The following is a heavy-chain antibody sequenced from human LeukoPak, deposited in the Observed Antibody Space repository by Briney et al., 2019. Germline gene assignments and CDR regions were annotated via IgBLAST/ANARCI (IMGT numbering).Heavy chain of an antibody. CDR2: IYYSGST. D-gene: IGHD5-12*01. Sequence: SETLSLTCTVSGGSISSYYWSWIRLPPGKGLEWIGYIYYSGSTNYSPSLKGRVTISVDTSKNQFSLRLSSVTAADTAMYYCARGGSGYDSFYYYGMDVWGQGTTVTVSS. CDR1: GGSISSYY. J-gene: IGHJ6*02. V-gene: IGHV4-59*01. CDR3: ARGGSGYDSFYYYGMDV.